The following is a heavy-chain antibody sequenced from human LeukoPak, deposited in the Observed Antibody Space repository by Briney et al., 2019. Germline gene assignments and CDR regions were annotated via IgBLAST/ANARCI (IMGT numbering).Heavy chain of an antibody. J-gene: IGHJ4*02. V-gene: IGHV3-53*01. D-gene: IGHD4-23*01. Sequence: GGSLRLSCVVSGFTVSTNYMSWVRQAPGRGLEWVSLIYSGGSTYYADSVKGRFTISRDNSKNTLYLQMNSLRAEDTAVYYCARRAGGYSHPYDYWGQGTLVTVSS. CDR2: IYSGGST. CDR1: GFTVSTNY. CDR3: ARRAGGYSHPYDY.